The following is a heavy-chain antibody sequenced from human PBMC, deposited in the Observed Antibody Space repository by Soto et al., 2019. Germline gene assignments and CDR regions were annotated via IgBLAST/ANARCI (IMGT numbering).Heavy chain of an antibody. D-gene: IGHD3-3*01. CDR3: ARSSAIFYYYGMDV. V-gene: IGHV1-8*01. Sequence: QVQLVQSGAEVKKPGASVKVSCKASGYTFTSYDINWVRQATGQGLEWMGWMNPNSGNTGYAHKFKGRVTMTRNTSISTAYMELSSLRSEDTAVYYCARSSAIFYYYGMDVWGQGTTVTVSS. CDR1: GYTFTSYD. CDR2: MNPNSGNT. J-gene: IGHJ6*02.